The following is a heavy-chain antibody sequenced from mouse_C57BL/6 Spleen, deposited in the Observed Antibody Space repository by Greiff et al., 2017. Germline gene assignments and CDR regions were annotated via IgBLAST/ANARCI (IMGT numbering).Heavy chain of an antibody. CDR2: ISSGSSTI. Sequence: EVQLVESGGGLVKPGGSLKLSCAASGFTFSDYGMHWVRQAPEKGLEWVAYISSGSSTIYYADTVKGRFTISRDNAKNTLFLQMTSRRSEDTAMYYCARQDYDGSWFAYWGQGTLVTVSA. CDR3: ARQDYDGSWFAY. D-gene: IGHD2-4*01. J-gene: IGHJ3*01. V-gene: IGHV5-17*01. CDR1: GFTFSDYG.